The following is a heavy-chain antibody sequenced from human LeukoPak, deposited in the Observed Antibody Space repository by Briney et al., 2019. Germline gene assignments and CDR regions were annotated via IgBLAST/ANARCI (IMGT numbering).Heavy chain of an antibody. CDR3: AKLGGHPLHNYYVGV. CDR2: ILDSGYST. J-gene: IGHJ6*03. CDR1: GFTFSSYA. V-gene: IGHV3-23*01. Sequence: GVSLRLSCAASGFTFSSYAMSWVRQAPGKGLEWVSGILDSGYSTYYANSVKGRFTISRDNSNNTLYLQMNSLRAEDTAVYYCAKLGGHPLHNYYVGVWGKGTTVAVSS. D-gene: IGHD3-16*01.